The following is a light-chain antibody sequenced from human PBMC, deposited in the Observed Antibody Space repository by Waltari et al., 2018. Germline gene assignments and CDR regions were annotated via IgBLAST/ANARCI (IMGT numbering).Light chain of an antibody. Sequence: DIQMTQSPSTLSASVGDKVTITCRSSQTINNWLAWYQLKPGKAPKRLIYGASTLDSGVPARFTGSQSETDFTLTISSLQPDDFATYDCQQYHTFSGSFGQGTKVEVK. V-gene: IGKV1-5*03. J-gene: IGKJ1*01. CDR3: QQYHTFSGS. CDR1: QTINNW. CDR2: GAS.